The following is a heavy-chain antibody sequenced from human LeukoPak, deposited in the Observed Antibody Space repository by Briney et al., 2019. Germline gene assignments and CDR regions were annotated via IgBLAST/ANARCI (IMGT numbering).Heavy chain of an antibody. V-gene: IGHV3-64*01. CDR1: GFTFSSYA. Sequence: GGSLRLSCAASGFTFSSYAMHWVRQAPGKGLEYVSAISSNGGSTYYANSVKGRFTISRDNSKNTLYLQMGSLRAEDMAVYYCARGAKWELLFGDYFDYWGQGTLVTVSS. D-gene: IGHD1-26*01. J-gene: IGHJ4*02. CDR2: ISSNGGST. CDR3: ARGAKWELLFGDYFDY.